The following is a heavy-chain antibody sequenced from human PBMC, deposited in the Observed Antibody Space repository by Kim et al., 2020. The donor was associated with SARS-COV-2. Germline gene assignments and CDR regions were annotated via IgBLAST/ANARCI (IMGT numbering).Heavy chain of an antibody. Sequence: GGSLRLSCAASGFTFSNAWMSWVRQAPGKGLEWVGRIKSKTDGGTTDYAAPVKGRFTISRDDSKNTLYLQMNSLKTEDTAVYYCTTLLRYFDWLAVKYYYYCMDLWGQGTPVTVSS. V-gene: IGHV3-15*01. CDR1: GFTFSNAW. D-gene: IGHD3-9*01. J-gene: IGHJ6*02. CDR2: IKSKTDGGTT. CDR3: TTLLRYFDWLAVKYYYYCMDL.